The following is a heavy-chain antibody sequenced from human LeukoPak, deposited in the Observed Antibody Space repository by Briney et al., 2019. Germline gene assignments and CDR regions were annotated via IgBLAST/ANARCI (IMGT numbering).Heavy chain of an antibody. CDR2: ISSSGSTI. D-gene: IGHD2-21*02. CDR3: ARARSRNCGGDCPDAFDI. CDR1: GFTFSDYY. V-gene: IGHV3-11*01. Sequence: GGSLRLSCAASGFTFSDYYMSWIRQAPGKGLEWVSYISSSGSTIYYADSAKGRFTISRDNAKNSLYLQMNSLRAEDTAVYYCARARSRNCGGDCPDAFDIWGQGTMVTVSS. J-gene: IGHJ3*02.